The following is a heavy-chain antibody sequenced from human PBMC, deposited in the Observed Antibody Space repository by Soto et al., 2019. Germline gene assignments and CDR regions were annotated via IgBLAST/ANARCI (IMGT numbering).Heavy chain of an antibody. J-gene: IGHJ4*02. D-gene: IGHD6-19*01. CDR3: VRGFVRGEVAGTG. V-gene: IGHV3-66*01. CDR1: GFTVSGNY. Sequence: EVQLVESGGDLVQPGGSLRLSCAASGFTVSGNYMSWVRQAPGKGLEWVSVLYSGGSTFYGDSVKGRFIISRDNSKNTLYLQMNNLRVDDTAVYYCVRGFVRGEVAGTGWGQGTLVTVSS. CDR2: LYSGGST.